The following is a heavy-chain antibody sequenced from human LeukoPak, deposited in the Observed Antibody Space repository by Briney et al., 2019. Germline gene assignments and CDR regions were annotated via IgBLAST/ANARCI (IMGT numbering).Heavy chain of an antibody. J-gene: IGHJ4*02. V-gene: IGHV1-69*04. CDR1: GGTFSSYA. D-gene: IGHD1-26*01. Sequence: SVKVSCKASGGTFSSYAISWVRQAPGQGLEWMGRIIPILGIANYAQKLQGRVTITADKSTSTAYMELSSLRSEDTAVYYCASTAYSGSYAAIDYWGQGTLVTVSS. CDR2: IIPILGIA. CDR3: ASTAYSGSYAAIDY.